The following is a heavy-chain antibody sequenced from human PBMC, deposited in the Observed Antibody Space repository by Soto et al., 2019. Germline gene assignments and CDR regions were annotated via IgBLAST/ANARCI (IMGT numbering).Heavy chain of an antibody. CDR1: GVSISNSY. J-gene: IGHJ4*02. V-gene: IGHV4-4*09. CDR2: IWNSGTT. Sequence: QVQLQESGPGLVKPSETMSLTCTVSGVSISNSYCSWVRQPPGKKLEWIGHIWNSGTTDYNPSLGGRVTMSVDTSQNQVSLGVRSVTATDTAVYYCAWGGGSYTTGWYNDYWGQGTLVTVSS. D-gene: IGHD6-19*01. CDR3: AWGGGSYTTGWYNDY.